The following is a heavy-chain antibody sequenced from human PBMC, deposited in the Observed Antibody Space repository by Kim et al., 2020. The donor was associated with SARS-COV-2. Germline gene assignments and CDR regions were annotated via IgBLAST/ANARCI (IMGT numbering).Heavy chain of an antibody. CDR1: GFTFSSYA. J-gene: IGHJ2*01. CDR3: ARDRTWGGYCSRTSCFGGYFDL. Sequence: GGSLRLSCAPSGFTFSSYAMNWVRQAPGKVLEWVSSISASGSYIYYEDSVKGRFTISRDNSKNALFLQMDNLRTEDTAVYFCARDRTWGGYCSRTSCFGGYFDLWGRGTLVTVSS. D-gene: IGHD2-2*01. CDR2: ISASGSYI. V-gene: IGHV3-21*01.